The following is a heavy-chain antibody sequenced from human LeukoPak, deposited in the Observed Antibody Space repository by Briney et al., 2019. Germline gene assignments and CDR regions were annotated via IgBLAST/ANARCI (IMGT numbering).Heavy chain of an antibody. Sequence: PGGSLRLSCAASGFTFSSYWMSWVRQAPGKGLEWVANIKQDGSEKYYVDSVKGRFTISRDNAKNSLYLQMNSLRAEDTAVYYCARADTAMAFYYYYYYMDVWGEGTTVTISS. V-gene: IGHV3-7*01. CDR3: ARADTAMAFYYYYYYMDV. CDR2: IKQDGSEK. J-gene: IGHJ6*03. D-gene: IGHD5-18*01. CDR1: GFTFSSYW.